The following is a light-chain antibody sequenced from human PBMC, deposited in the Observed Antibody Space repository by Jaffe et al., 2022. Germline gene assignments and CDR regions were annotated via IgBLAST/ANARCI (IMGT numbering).Light chain of an antibody. V-gene: IGLV2-14*03. Sequence: QSALTQPASVSGSPGQSITISCTGTSSDVGRYNFVSWYQQHPGKAPKLMIYDVTNRPSGVSNRFSGSKSDNTASLTISGLQSEDEADYYCSSYTSSSTAYVFGTGTKVTVL. CDR3: SSYTSSSTAYV. CDR2: DVT. J-gene: IGLJ1*01. CDR1: SSDVGRYNF.